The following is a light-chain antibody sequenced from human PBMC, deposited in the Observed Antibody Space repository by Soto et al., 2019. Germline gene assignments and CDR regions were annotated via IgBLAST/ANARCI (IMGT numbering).Light chain of an antibody. CDR2: ANI. V-gene: IGLV1-40*01. Sequence: QSVLTQPPSVSGAPGQRVTISCTGSSSNIGAGYDVHWYQQLPGTAPKLLIYANINRPSGVPDRFSGSKSGTSASLAITGLQAEDEADYYCQSYDSSLSASVFGGGTKLTVL. CDR1: SSNIGAGYD. CDR3: QSYDSSLSASV. J-gene: IGLJ2*01.